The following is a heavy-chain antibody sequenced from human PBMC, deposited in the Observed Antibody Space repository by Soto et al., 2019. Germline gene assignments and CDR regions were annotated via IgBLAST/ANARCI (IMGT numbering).Heavy chain of an antibody. CDR1: GGSISSGGYY. V-gene: IGHV4-31*03. Sequence: PSETLSLTCTVSGGSISSGGYYWSWIRQHPGKGLEWIGYIYYSGSTYYNPSLKSRVTISVDTSKNQFSLKLSSVTAADTAVYYCARVPSLYCSGGSCYDYWGQGTLVTVSS. D-gene: IGHD2-15*01. CDR3: ARVPSLYCSGGSCYDY. CDR2: IYYSGST. J-gene: IGHJ4*02.